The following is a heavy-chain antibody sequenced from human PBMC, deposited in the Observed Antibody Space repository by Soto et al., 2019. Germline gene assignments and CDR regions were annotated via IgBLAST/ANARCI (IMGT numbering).Heavy chain of an antibody. V-gene: IGHV1-69*01. CDR3: ARDGIAARKNYYYGMDV. J-gene: IGHJ6*02. Sequence: QVQLVQSGAEVKKPGSSVKVSCKASGGTFSSYAISWVRQAPGQGLEWMGGIIPIFGTANYAQTFQGRVTINADESTSTAYMELSSLRSEDTAVYYCARDGIAARKNYYYGMDVWGQGTTVTVSS. D-gene: IGHD6-6*01. CDR2: IIPIFGTA. CDR1: GGTFSSYA.